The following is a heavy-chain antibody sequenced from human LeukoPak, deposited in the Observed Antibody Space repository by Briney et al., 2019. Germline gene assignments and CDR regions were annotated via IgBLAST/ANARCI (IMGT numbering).Heavy chain of an antibody. CDR3: ARDTDDFQGLDI. J-gene: IGHJ3*02. D-gene: IGHD3-3*01. CDR2: INWNGGST. V-gene: IGHV3-20*04. Sequence: SGGSLRLSCAASGFTFDDYGMSWVRQAPGKGLEWVSGINWNGGSTGYADSVKGRFTISRDNNKKSVYLQMNSLRAEDTAVYYCARDTDDFQGLDIWGQGTRVTVSS. CDR1: GFTFDDYG.